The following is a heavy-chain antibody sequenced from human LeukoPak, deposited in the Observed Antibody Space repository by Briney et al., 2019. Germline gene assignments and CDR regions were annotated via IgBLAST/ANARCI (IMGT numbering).Heavy chain of an antibody. CDR1: GFTFNDYG. D-gene: IGHD3-22*01. CDR3: ARYYYDSHIDY. J-gene: IGHJ4*02. Sequence: GGSLRLSCAASGFTFNDYGMSWVRQAPGKGLEWVSGINWNGGSTGYADSVKGRFTISRDNAKNSLYVQMNSLRAEDTALYYCARYYYDSHIDYWGQGTLVTVSS. V-gene: IGHV3-20*04. CDR2: INWNGGST.